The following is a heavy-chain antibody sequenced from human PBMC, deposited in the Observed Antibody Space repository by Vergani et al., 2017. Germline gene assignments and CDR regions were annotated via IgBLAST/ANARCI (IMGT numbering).Heavy chain of an antibody. V-gene: IGHV3-30*18. CDR3: AKDLRNIAVAGSPPGY. CDR1: GFTFSSYG. J-gene: IGHJ4*02. Sequence: QVQLVESGGGVVQPGRSLRLSCAASGFTFSSYGMHWVRQAPGKGLEWVAVISYDGSNKYYADSVKGRFTISLDNSKNTLFLQMNSLRAEDTAVYYCAKDLRNIAVAGSPPGYWGQGTLVTVSS. CDR2: ISYDGSNK. D-gene: IGHD6-19*01.